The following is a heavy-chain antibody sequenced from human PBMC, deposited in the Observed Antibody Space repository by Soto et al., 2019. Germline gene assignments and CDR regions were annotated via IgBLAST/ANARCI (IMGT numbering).Heavy chain of an antibody. J-gene: IGHJ4*02. CDR2: INHSGST. Sequence: SETLSLTCAVYGGSFSGYYWSWIRQPPGKGLEWIGEINHSGSTNYNPSLKSRVTISVDTSKNQFSLKLSSVTAADTAVYYCARDQTVPGPSTFDYCGQGTLVTVS. V-gene: IGHV4-34*01. CDR1: GGSFSGYY. CDR3: ARDQTVPGPSTFDY. D-gene: IGHD6-19*01.